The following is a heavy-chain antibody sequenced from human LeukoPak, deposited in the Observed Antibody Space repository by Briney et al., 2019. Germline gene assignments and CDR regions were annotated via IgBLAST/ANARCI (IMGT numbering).Heavy chain of an antibody. Sequence: SETLSLTCTVSGGSISSYYWSWIRQPPGKGLEWIGYIYYSGSTNYNPSLKSRVTISVDTSKNQFSLKLSSVTAADTAVYYCARPDWGFGWFDPWGQGTLVTVSS. D-gene: IGHD7-27*01. V-gene: IGHV4-59*12. CDR1: GGSISSYY. J-gene: IGHJ5*02. CDR3: ARPDWGFGWFDP. CDR2: IYYSGST.